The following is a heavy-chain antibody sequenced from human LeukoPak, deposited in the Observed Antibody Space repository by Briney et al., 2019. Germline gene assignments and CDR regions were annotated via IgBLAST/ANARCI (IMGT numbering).Heavy chain of an antibody. CDR3: ARGYSYGWDYYYGMDV. D-gene: IGHD5-18*01. V-gene: IGHV4-59*01. CDR2: IYYSGST. J-gene: IGHJ6*02. CDR1: GGSISSYY. Sequence: SETLSLTCTVAGGSISSYYWSWIRQPPGKVLEWIGYIYYSGSTNYNPSLKSRVTISVDTSKNQFSLKLSSVTAADTAVYYCARGYSYGWDYYYGMDVWGQGTTVTVSS.